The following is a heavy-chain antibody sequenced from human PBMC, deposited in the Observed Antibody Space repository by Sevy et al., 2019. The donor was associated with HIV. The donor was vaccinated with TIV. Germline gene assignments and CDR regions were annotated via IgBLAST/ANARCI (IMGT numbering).Heavy chain of an antibody. J-gene: IGHJ4*02. CDR2: FCFGGSKI. Sequence: GGSLRLSCAASGLTFSIYTMSWIRQAPGKGLEWVSTFCFGGSKIYYADSVKGRFTISRDNSRNTVYLQMNSLRADDTAVYYCAREGCTQPHDYWGQGTLVTVSS. D-gene: IGHD2-8*01. CDR3: AREGCTQPHDY. V-gene: IGHV3-23*01. CDR1: GLTFSIYT.